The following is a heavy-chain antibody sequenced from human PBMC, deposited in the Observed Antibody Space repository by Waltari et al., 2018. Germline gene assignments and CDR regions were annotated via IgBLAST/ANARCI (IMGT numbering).Heavy chain of an antibody. V-gene: IGHV4-61*09. CDR3: ARGDYGDYVGDASDI. J-gene: IGHJ3*02. CDR1: GGSISSGSYY. CDR2: IYTSGST. D-gene: IGHD4-17*01. Sequence: QVQLQESGPGLVKPSQTLSLTCTVSGGSISSGSYYWSWIRQPAGKGLEWIGYIYTSGSTNYNPSLKSRVTISVDTSKNQFSLKLSSVTAADTAVYYCARGDYGDYVGDASDIWGQGTMVTVSS.